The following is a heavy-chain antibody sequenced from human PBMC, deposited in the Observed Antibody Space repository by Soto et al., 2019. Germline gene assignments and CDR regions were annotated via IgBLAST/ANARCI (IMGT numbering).Heavy chain of an antibody. CDR1: GFTFSSYG. CDR3: AKDGLDSSSWYGHVPAF. Sequence: QVQLVESGGGVVQPGRSLRLSCAASGFTFSSYGMHWVRQAPGKGLEWVAVISYDGSNKYYADSVKGRFTISRDNSKNTLYLQMNSLGAEDTAVYYCAKDGLDSSSWYGHVPAFWGQGTLVTVSS. J-gene: IGHJ4*02. D-gene: IGHD6-13*01. CDR2: ISYDGSNK. V-gene: IGHV3-30*18.